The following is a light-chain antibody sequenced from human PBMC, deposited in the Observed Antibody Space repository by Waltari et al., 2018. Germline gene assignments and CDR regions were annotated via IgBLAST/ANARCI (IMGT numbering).Light chain of an antibody. V-gene: IGKV3-15*01. J-gene: IGKJ4*01. CDR3: QQYNNWPLT. CDR2: GAS. Sequence: EIVMTQSPATLSVSPGERATLSCRASQSGSSTLAWYQQKPGQAPRLLIYGASTRATGVPARFSGSGSGTEFTLTISSLQSEDFAVYYCQQYNNWPLTFGGGTKVEIK. CDR1: QSGSST.